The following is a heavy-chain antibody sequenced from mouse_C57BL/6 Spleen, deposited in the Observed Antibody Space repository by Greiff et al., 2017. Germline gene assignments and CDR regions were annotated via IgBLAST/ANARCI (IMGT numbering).Heavy chain of an antibody. CDR2: IDPSDSYT. D-gene: IGHD2-4*01. V-gene: IGHV1-69*01. CDR3: ARDYAFDY. J-gene: IGHJ2*01. Sequence: VQLQQPGAELVMPGASVKLSCKASGYTFTSYWMHWVKQRPGQGLEWIGEIDPSDSYTNYNQKFKGKSTLTVAKSSSTAYMQLSSLTSEDSAVYYCARDYAFDYWGQGTTLTVSS. CDR1: GYTFTSYW.